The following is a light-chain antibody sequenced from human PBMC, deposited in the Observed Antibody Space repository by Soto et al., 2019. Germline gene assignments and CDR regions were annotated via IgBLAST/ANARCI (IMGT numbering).Light chain of an antibody. CDR2: AAS. CDR3: QQSYSSPPT. V-gene: IGKV1-39*01. J-gene: IGKJ2*01. CDR1: QSIDSY. Sequence: DIHMTQSPSSLSASVGDRVTITCRASQSIDSYVNWYQQKSGQAPKLLIYAASSLRSGVPSRFSGTGSGTDFTLTITSLQPEDFASYHCQQSYSSPPTFGQGTKLE.